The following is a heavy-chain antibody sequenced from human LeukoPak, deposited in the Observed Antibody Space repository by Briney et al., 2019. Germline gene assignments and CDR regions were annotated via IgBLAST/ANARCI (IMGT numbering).Heavy chain of an antibody. CDR3: AKEAGYSGYDYPDY. Sequence: PGGSLRLSCAASGFTFSSYAMSWVRQAPGKGLEWVSGISGSAYSTYYADSVQGRFTISRDNSKNTPYLQMNSLRAEDTAVYYCAKEAGYSGYDYPDYWGQGTLVTVSS. CDR2: ISGSAYST. D-gene: IGHD5-12*01. J-gene: IGHJ4*02. V-gene: IGHV3-23*01. CDR1: GFTFSSYA.